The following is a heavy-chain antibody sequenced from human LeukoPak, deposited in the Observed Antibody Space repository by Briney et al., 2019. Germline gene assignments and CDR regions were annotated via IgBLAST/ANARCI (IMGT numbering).Heavy chain of an antibody. J-gene: IGHJ4*02. CDR2: INPNSGGT. CDR3: ARVREPSDDHDFWTGEKGGYFDY. CDR1: GYTFTGYY. V-gene: IGHV1-2*02. D-gene: IGHD3-3*01. Sequence: VASVKVSCKASGYTFTGYYMHWVRQAPGQGLEWMGWINPNSGGTNYAQKFQGRVTMARDTSISTAYMELSRLRSDDTAVYYCARVREPSDDHDFWTGEKGGYFDYWGQGTLVTVSS.